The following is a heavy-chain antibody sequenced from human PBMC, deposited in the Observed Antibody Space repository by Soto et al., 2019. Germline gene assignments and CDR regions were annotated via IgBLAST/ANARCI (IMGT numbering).Heavy chain of an antibody. J-gene: IGHJ6*02. Sequence: WETLSLTCAVYGGSFSGYYWSWIRQPPGKGLEWIGEINHSGSTNYNPSLKSRVTISVDTSKNQFSLKLSSVTAADTAVYYCARGGFAAAGTAWDYYYGMDVWGQGTTVTVSS. CDR1: GGSFSGYY. D-gene: IGHD6-13*01. V-gene: IGHV4-34*01. CDR2: INHSGST. CDR3: ARGGFAAAGTAWDYYYGMDV.